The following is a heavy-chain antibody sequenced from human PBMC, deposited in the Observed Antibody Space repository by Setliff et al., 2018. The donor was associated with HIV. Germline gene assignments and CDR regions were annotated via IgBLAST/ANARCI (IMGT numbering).Heavy chain of an antibody. CDR2: IIPIFGSP. J-gene: IGHJ4*02. D-gene: IGHD3-22*01. CDR1: GYPFTSYY. Sequence: ASVKVSCKASGYPFTSYYMHWVRQATGQGLEWMGGIIPIFGSPNYAQKFQGRVTITADESTSTVYMELSSLRSEDTAVYYCARDREYYYDNSGSPSFDYWGQGTLVTVSS. CDR3: ARDREYYYDNSGSPSFDY. V-gene: IGHV1-69*13.